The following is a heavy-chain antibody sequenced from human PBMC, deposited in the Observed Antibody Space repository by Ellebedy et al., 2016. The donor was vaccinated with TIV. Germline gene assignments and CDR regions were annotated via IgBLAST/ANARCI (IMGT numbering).Heavy chain of an antibody. Sequence: MPSETLSLTCTVSGGSITSDYWNWIRQSPGRGLEWIGYVYYSGGTNYSPSLKSRVTISVDRSQKKFSLRLSSVRSADTAVYFCARAPWQHVDFDLWGRGTLVTVSS. J-gene: IGHJ4*02. CDR1: GGSITSDY. V-gene: IGHV4-59*01. CDR2: VYYSGGT. D-gene: IGHD5-24*01. CDR3: ARAPWQHVDFDL.